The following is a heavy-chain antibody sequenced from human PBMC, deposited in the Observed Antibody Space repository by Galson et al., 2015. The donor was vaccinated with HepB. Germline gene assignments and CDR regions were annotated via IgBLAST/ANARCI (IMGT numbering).Heavy chain of an antibody. J-gene: IGHJ4*02. D-gene: IGHD3-10*01. Sequence: TLSLTCTVSGGSISSSSYYWGWICQPPGKGLEWIGSIYYSGSTYYNPSLKSRVTISVDTSKNQFSLKLSSVTAADTAVYYCARRLYYYGSGSYYPQEIDYWGQGTLVTVSS. CDR1: GGSISSSSYY. CDR2: IYYSGST. V-gene: IGHV4-39*01. CDR3: ARRLYYYGSGSYYPQEIDY.